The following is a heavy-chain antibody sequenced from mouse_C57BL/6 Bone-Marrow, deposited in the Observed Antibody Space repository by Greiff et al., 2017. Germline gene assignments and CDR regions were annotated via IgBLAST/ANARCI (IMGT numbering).Heavy chain of an antibody. J-gene: IGHJ1*03. CDR1: GFSLTSYA. CDR3: ASNCGDFDV. Sequence: VTLQESGPGLVAPSQSLSITCTVSGFSLTSYAISWVRQPPGKGLEWLGVIWTGGGTNYNSALKSRLSISKGNSKSQVFLKMNSLQPDDTARYYCASNCGDFDVWGTGTTVTVSS. V-gene: IGHV2-9-1*01. CDR2: IWTGGGT.